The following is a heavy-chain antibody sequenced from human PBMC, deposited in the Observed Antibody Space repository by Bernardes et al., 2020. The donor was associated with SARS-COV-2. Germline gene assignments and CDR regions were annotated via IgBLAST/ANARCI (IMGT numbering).Heavy chain of an antibody. CDR3: VKSHYYSTGSYDY. J-gene: IGHJ4*02. V-gene: IGHV3-64D*06. D-gene: IGHD3-10*01. Sequence: GRSLRVSCSASGFIFNSYAMYWVRQAPGKGLEYVSAITNNGGNTYYADSVKGRFTISRDNSKNTLYLQMSSLRVDDTAMYWCVKSHYYSTGSYDYWGQGTLVTVSS. CDR1: GFIFNSYA. CDR2: ITNNGGNT.